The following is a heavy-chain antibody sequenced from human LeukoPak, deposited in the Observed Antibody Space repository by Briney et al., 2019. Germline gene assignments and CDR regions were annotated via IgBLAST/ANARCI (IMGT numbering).Heavy chain of an antibody. CDR3: ASLYSSGWGFDY. Sequence: SVKVSCKASGYTFTGYYMHWVRQAPGQGLEWMGWIIPIFGTANYAQKFQGRVTITADESTSTAYMELSSLRSEDTAVYYCASLYSSGWGFDYWGQGTLVTVSS. D-gene: IGHD6-19*01. CDR1: GYTFTGYY. J-gene: IGHJ4*02. CDR2: IIPIFGTA. V-gene: IGHV1-69*13.